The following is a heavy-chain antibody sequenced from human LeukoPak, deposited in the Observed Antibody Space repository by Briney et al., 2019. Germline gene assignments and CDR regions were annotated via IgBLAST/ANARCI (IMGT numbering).Heavy chain of an antibody. J-gene: IGHJ4*02. Sequence: PSETLSLTCTVSGVSTNTYYYWSWIRQPAGKGLEWIGRIYTSGSTNYNPSLKSRVTMSVDTSKNQFSLKLSSVTAADMAVYYCARANHDFWSGYYNFDYWGQGTLVTVSS. V-gene: IGHV4-4*07. CDR1: GVSTNTYYY. CDR3: ARANHDFWSGYYNFDY. CDR2: IYTSGST. D-gene: IGHD3-3*01.